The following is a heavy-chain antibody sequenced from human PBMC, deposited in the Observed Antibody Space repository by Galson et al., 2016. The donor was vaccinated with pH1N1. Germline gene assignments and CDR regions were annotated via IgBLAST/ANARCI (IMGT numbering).Heavy chain of an antibody. CDR1: GDSVSSTNCA. D-gene: IGHD3-10*01. Sequence: CAISGDSVSSTNCAWDWIRQSPSRGPEWLGRTCYRSKWYNDYAVSVQSRITINPDTSKNQLSLHLNSVTPEDTAVYYCARDRGSTLFHNYGMDVWGQGTTVIVSS. J-gene: IGHJ6*02. CDR3: ARDRGSTLFHNYGMDV. V-gene: IGHV6-1*01. CDR2: TCYRSKWYN.